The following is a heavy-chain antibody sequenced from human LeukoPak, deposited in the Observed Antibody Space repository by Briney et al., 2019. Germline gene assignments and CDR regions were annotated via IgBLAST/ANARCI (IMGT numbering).Heavy chain of an antibody. CDR3: ARDPPGGPDNWFDP. CDR1: GGTFSSYA. Sequence: SVKVSCKASGGTFSSYAISWVRQAPGQGLERMGGIIPIFGTANYAQKFQGRVTITADESTSTAYMELSSLRSEDTAVYYCARDPPGGPDNWFDPWGQGTLVTVSS. CDR2: IIPIFGTA. V-gene: IGHV1-69*13. J-gene: IGHJ5*02. D-gene: IGHD3-10*01.